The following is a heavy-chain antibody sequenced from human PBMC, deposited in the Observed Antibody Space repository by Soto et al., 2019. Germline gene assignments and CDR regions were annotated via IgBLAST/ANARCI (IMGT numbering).Heavy chain of an antibody. J-gene: IGHJ4*02. V-gene: IGHV4-61*03. CDR3: AKDIREYGSGWTYFDN. Sequence: QVQLEESGPGLVKTSETLSLTCSVSGGSVTRINYYWSWIRQPPGKGLEWIGYIYNSGSTIYNPALKSRVAISLDTSKNHFSLRLTSVTAADTAVYYCAKDIREYGSGWTYFDNWGQGTLVTVSS. CDR2: IYNSGST. CDR1: GGSVTRINYY. D-gene: IGHD6-19*01.